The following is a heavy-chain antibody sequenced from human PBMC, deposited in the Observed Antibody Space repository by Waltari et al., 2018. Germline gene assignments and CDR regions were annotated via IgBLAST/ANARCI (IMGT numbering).Heavy chain of an antibody. D-gene: IGHD3-10*01. CDR2: MNPNSGNT. Sequence: QVQLVQSGAEVKKPGASVKVSCKASGYTFTSYDINWVRQATGQGLEWMGWMNPNSGNTGYAQKFQGRVTITRNTCISTAYMELSSLRSEDTAVYYCARYYYGSGSEEFDPWGQGTLVTVSS. CDR1: GYTFTSYD. CDR3: ARYYYGSGSEEFDP. J-gene: IGHJ5*02. V-gene: IGHV1-8*03.